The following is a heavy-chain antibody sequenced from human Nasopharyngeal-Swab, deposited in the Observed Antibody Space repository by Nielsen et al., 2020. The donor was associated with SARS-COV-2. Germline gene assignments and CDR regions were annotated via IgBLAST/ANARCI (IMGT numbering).Heavy chain of an antibody. CDR1: GDSISSGKDY. CDR3: ARLGRYYDTLSGYARHFDY. D-gene: IGHD3-9*01. Sequence: SETLSLTCTVSGDSISSGKDYWNWIRQTPGRGLEWIGYIDYSGSTDHNPSLKSRVTISVDTSKNQFSLKVNSVTAADTAVYYCARLGRYYDTLSGYARHFDYWGQGILVPSPQ. J-gene: IGHJ4*02. CDR2: IDYSGST. V-gene: IGHV4-30-4*01.